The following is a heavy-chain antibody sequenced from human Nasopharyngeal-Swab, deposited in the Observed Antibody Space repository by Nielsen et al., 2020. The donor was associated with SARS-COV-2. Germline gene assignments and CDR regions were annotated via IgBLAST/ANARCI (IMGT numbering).Heavy chain of an antibody. CDR1: GFDFGSHA. CDR2: ISGSGDTT. CDR3: AKGAYLMLITGV. D-gene: IGHD2-8*01. V-gene: IGHV3-23*01. J-gene: IGHJ6*02. Sequence: GESLKISCEASGFDFGSHAMGWVRQAPGKGLEWVSSISGSGDTTYYADSVRGRFTIPRDNSRKTLDLQMTSLRVEDTAVYYCAKGAYLMLITGVRGQGTTVTVSS.